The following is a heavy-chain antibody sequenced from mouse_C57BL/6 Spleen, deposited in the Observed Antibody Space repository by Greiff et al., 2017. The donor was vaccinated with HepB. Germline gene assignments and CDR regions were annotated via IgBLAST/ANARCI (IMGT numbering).Heavy chain of an antibody. J-gene: IGHJ3*01. Sequence: QVHVKQPGAELVRPGSSVKLSCKASGYTFTSYWMHWVKQRPIQGLEWIGNIDPSDSETHYNQKFKDKATLTVDKSSSTAYMQLSSLTSEDSAVYYCARIYDGYYGRFAYWGQGTLVTVSA. CDR3: ARIYDGYYGRFAY. V-gene: IGHV1-52*01. CDR1: GYTFTSYW. D-gene: IGHD2-3*01. CDR2: IDPSDSET.